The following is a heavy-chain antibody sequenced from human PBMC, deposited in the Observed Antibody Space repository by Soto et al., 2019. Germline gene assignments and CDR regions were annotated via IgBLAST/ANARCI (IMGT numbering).Heavy chain of an antibody. CDR2: IYYSGST. Sequence: TSVTLSLPCTVAGGYSISYDWSWISQHPGKGLEWIGYIYYSGSTNYNPSLKSRVTISVDTSKNQFSLKLSSVTAADKAVYYCASERVAPSYFDYWGQGTLVTVSS. CDR1: GGYSISYD. J-gene: IGHJ4*02. V-gene: IGHV4-59*01. D-gene: IGHD5-12*01. CDR3: ASERVAPSYFDY.